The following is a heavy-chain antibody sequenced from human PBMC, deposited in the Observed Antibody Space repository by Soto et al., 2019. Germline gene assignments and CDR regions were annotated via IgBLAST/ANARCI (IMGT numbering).Heavy chain of an antibody. J-gene: IGHJ4*02. CDR3: ARGKATHKY. CDR2: IYFNGTT. CDR1: GVTLSGYY. V-gene: IGHV4-59*01. Sequence: SETLSLSCTVSGVTLSGYYWSWIRQTPGKTLEWIGCIYFNGTTNYNPSLKSRVTISLDMSKNQFSLKLRSVTATDTAVYHCARGKATHKYWGRGTLVTVS.